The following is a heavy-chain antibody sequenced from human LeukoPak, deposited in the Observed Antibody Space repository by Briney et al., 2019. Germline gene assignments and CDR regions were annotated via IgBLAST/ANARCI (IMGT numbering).Heavy chain of an antibody. CDR3: AKDIGARRAEYFQH. CDR1: GFTFSSYW. CDR2: IKQDGSEK. Sequence: GGSLRLSCAASGFTFSSYWMSWVRQAPGKGLEWVANIKQDGSEKYYVDSVKGRFTISRDNAKNSQNLQMNSLRTEDTALYYCAKDIGARRAEYFQHWGQGTLVTVSS. D-gene: IGHD3-10*01. V-gene: IGHV3-7*03. J-gene: IGHJ1*01.